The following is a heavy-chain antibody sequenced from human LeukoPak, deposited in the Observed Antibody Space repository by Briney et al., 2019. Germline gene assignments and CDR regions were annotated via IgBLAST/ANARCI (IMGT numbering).Heavy chain of an antibody. CDR1: GYTFTSYY. CDR3: ARDNSVEDTAWWFDP. CDR2: INPSGGST. Sequence: GASVKVSCKASGYTFTSYYMHWVRQAPGQGLEWMGIINPSGGSTSYAQKFQGRVTMTRDMSTSRDYMELSSLRSEDTAVYYCARDNSVEDTAWWFDPWGQGTLVTVSS. D-gene: IGHD4-23*01. J-gene: IGHJ5*02. V-gene: IGHV1-46*01.